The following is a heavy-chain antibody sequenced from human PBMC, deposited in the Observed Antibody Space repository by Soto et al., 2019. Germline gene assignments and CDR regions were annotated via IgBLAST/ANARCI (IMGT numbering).Heavy chain of an antibody. Sequence: ASVKVSCKASGYTFTSYGISWVRQAPGQGLEWMGWISAYNGNTNYAQKQQGRVTITTDTSTSTAYMELRCLRSDDTAVYYCARDRYCSSTSCYGAEYVQHWG. CDR2: ISAYNGNT. J-gene: IGHJ1*01. CDR1: GYTFTSYG. D-gene: IGHD2-2*01. V-gene: IGHV1-18*01. CDR3: ARDRYCSSTSCYGAEYVQH.